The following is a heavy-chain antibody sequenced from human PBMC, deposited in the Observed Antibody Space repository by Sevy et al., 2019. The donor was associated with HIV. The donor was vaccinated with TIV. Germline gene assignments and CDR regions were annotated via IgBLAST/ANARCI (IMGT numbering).Heavy chain of an antibody. CDR3: ARVAVEYCTDDCYHRFDY. Sequence: GGSLRLSCAASGFTFTLYAIHWVRQAPGKGLEWVALISYSGTNKYYADSVNGRFTISRDDSKNTAYLQMNNLRTDDTAVYYCARVAVEYCTDDCYHRFDYWGQRTQVTVSS. CDR1: GFTFTLYA. V-gene: IGHV3-30-3*01. J-gene: IGHJ4*02. D-gene: IGHD2-21*02. CDR2: ISYSGTNK.